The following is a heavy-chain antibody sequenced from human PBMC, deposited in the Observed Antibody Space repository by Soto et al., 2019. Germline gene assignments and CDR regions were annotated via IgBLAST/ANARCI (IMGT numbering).Heavy chain of an antibody. CDR2: IRYGVTP. V-gene: IGHV4-30-4*01. J-gene: IGHJ4*02. Sequence: SETLSLTCAVSGGSISSGGYCWSWIRQPPGKGLEWIGYIRYGVTPNYSASLRGRVDISLDTSKNHFSLKVNSVTAADTAVYFCARLKTSATSDYFDSWGQGVLVTVSS. CDR1: GGSISSGGYC. D-gene: IGHD3-16*01. CDR3: ARLKTSATSDYFDS.